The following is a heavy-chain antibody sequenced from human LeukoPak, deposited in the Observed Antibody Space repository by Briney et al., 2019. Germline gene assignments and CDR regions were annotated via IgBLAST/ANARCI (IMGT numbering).Heavy chain of an antibody. D-gene: IGHD3-16*02. CDR1: GFTFSSFG. V-gene: IGHV3-30*18. CDR3: AKASVYVYYGMDV. Sequence: GGSLRLSCAASGFTFSSFGMHWVRQAPGQGLEWVAVISYDGSNKYYADSVKGRFTISRDNSKNTLYLQMNSLRAEDTAVYYCAKASVYVYYGMDVWGQGTTVTVSS. CDR2: ISYDGSNK. J-gene: IGHJ6*02.